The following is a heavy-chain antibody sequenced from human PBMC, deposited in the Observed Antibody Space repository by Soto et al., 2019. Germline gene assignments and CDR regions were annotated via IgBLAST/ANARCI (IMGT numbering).Heavy chain of an antibody. CDR3: ARDGGGYRSADYYFDY. CDR2: ISYDGSNK. V-gene: IGHV3-30-3*01. Sequence: QVQLVESGGGVVQPGRSLRLSCAASGFTFSSYAMHWVRQAPGKGLEWVVVISYDGSNKYYADSVKGRFTISRDNSKNTLYLQMNSLRAEDTAVYYCARDGGGYRSADYYFDYWGQGTLVTVSS. CDR1: GFTFSSYA. D-gene: IGHD5-12*01. J-gene: IGHJ4*02.